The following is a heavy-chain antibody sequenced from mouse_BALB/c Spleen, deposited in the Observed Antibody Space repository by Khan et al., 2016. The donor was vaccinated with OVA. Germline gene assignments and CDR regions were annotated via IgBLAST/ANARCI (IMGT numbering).Heavy chain of an antibody. Sequence: EVELVESGGGLVQPGGSRKLSCAASGFTFSSFGMHWIRQAPEKGLEWVAYVSSGSATIYYADIVKGRFTISRANPKNTLFLQMTSLRSEDTAMYYCARSMITTWYFDVWGAGTTVTVSS. V-gene: IGHV5-17*02. J-gene: IGHJ1*01. D-gene: IGHD2-4*01. CDR3: ARSMITTWYFDV. CDR2: VSSGSATI. CDR1: GFTFSSFG.